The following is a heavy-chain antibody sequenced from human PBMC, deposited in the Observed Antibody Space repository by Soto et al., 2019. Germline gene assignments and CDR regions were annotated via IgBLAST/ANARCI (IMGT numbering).Heavy chain of an antibody. CDR2: INHSGST. V-gene: IGHV4-34*01. CDR1: GGTFSCYD. D-gene: IGHD5-12*01. J-gene: IGHJ6*03. CDR3: ASSRWIYYMDV. Sequence: PSETLCLTCAVDGGTFSCYDWSWIRQPPGKGLEWIGEINHSGSTNYNPSLKSRVTISVDTSKNQFSLKLSSVTAADTAVYYCASSRWIYYMDVWGKGTTVTVSS.